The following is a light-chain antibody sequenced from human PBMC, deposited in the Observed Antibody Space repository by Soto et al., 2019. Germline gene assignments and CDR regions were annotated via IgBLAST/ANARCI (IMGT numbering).Light chain of an antibody. CDR2: KAS. J-gene: IGKJ1*01. V-gene: IGKV1-5*03. Sequence: DIQMTQSPSTLSASVGDRVTISCRASQSISYWLAWYQQKPGKAPKLLIYKASSLESGVPSRFSGSGSGTEFTLTISSLQPDDFATYYCQQYNTFLGTFGQGTKVEIK. CDR1: QSISYW. CDR3: QQYNTFLGT.